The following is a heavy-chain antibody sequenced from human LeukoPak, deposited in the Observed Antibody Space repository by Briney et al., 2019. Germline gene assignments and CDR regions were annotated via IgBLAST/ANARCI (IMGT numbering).Heavy chain of an antibody. V-gene: IGHV1-8*01. CDR3: ARTRITIFDYYYGMDV. J-gene: IGHJ6*02. CDR1: GYTFTSYD. D-gene: IGHD3-9*01. Sequence: ASVKVSCKASGYTFTSYDINWVRQATGQGLEWMGWMNPNSGNTGYAQKFQGGVTMTRNTSISTAYMELSSLRSEDTAVYYCARTRITIFDYYYGMDVWGQGTTVTVSS. CDR2: MNPNSGNT.